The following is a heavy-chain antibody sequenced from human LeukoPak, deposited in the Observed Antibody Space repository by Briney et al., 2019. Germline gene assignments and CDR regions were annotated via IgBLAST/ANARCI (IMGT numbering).Heavy chain of an antibody. Sequence: SVKVSCKASGGTFSSYAISWVRQAPGQGLEWMGGIIPILGTANYAQKFQGRVTITTDESTSTAYMELSSLRSEDTAVYYCATEAAAGTIYWGQGTLVTVSS. CDR2: IIPILGTA. D-gene: IGHD6-13*01. V-gene: IGHV1-69*05. J-gene: IGHJ4*02. CDR1: GGTFSSYA. CDR3: ATEAAAGTIY.